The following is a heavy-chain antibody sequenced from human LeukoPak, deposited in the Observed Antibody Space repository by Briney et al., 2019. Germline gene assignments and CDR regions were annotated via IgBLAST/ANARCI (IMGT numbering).Heavy chain of an antibody. D-gene: IGHD4-11*01. CDR3: ARGQDDYSSFYTWFDP. CDR2: IYYSGNT. CDR1: GGSISSGGYY. J-gene: IGHJ5*02. V-gene: IGHV4-31*03. Sequence: SETLSLTCTVSGGSISSGGYYWSWIRQHPGKGLEWNGYIYYSGNTYYSPSLKSRLTISIETSKNQFSLKLRSVTAADTAVYYCARGQDDYSSFYTWFDPWGQGTLVTVSS.